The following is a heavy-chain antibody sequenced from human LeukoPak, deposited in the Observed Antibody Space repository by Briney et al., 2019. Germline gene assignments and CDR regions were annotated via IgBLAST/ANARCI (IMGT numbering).Heavy chain of an antibody. CDR1: GFTFSGSA. Sequence: GGSLRLSCAASGFTFSGSAMHWVRQASGKGLEWVGRIRSKANSYATAYAASVKGRFTISRDDSKNTAYLQMNSLKTEDTAVYYCTTASYYDSSGYTYWGQGTLVTVSS. CDR3: TTASYYDSSGYTY. CDR2: IRSKANSYAT. J-gene: IGHJ4*02. D-gene: IGHD3-22*01. V-gene: IGHV3-73*01.